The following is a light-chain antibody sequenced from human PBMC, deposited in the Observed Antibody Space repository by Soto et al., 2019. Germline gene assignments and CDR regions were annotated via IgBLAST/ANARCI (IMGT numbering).Light chain of an antibody. V-gene: IGLV2-14*01. CDR3: SSYTSSTTYV. J-gene: IGLJ1*01. CDR1: SSDVGGYNY. CDR2: EVS. Sequence: QSALTQPASVSGSPGQSITISCTGTSSDVGGYNYVSWYQQHPGRAPKLMIYEVSNRHSGVSNRFSASKSGNTASLTISGLQAEDEADYYCSSYTSSTTYVFGTGTKLTVL.